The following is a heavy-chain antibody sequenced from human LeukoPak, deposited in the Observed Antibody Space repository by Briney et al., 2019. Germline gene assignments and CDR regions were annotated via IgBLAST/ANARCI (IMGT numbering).Heavy chain of an antibody. D-gene: IGHD3-22*01. CDR1: GGSISSYY. J-gene: IGHJ4*02. Sequence: SETLSLTCTVSGGSISSYYWSWIRQPPGKGLEWIGYIYYSGSTNYNPSLKSRVTISVDTSKNQFSLKLNSVTAADTAVYYCARLTEDSSGYLDYWGQGTLVTVSS. V-gene: IGHV4-59*08. CDR3: ARLTEDSSGYLDY. CDR2: IYYSGST.